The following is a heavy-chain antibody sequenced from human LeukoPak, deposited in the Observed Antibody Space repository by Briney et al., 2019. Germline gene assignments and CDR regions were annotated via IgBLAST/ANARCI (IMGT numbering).Heavy chain of an antibody. CDR2: INTYNGNT. D-gene: IGHD6-19*01. V-gene: IGHV1-18*01. CDR3: ARDIQTVAGHPVDY. J-gene: IGHJ4*02. CDR1: GYTFGAYG. Sequence: GASVKVSCKTSGYTFGAYGINWDRQAPGQGLEWMGWINTYNGNTHFAQKFQDRVTLTTDTPTSTVFMDLRSLSSDDTAVYFCARDIQTVAGHPVDYWGQGTLVTVSS.